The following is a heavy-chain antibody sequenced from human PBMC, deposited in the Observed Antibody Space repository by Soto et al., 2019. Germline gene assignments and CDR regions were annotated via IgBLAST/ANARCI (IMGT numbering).Heavy chain of an antibody. V-gene: IGHV3-21*03. J-gene: IGHJ4*01. Sequence: GGSLRLSCAASGFTFSSYSMNWVRQAPGKGLEWVSSISSSSSYIYYADSVKGRFTISRDNAKNSLYLEINSLKIEDTAVYYCTTDSHLTTTLVRFDFWGHGTLVTVSS. D-gene: IGHD2-8*02. CDR3: TTDSHLTTTLVRFDF. CDR1: GFTFSSYS. CDR2: ISSSSSYI.